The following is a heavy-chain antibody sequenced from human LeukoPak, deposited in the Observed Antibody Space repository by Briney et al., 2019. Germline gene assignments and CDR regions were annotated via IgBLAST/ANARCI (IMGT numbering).Heavy chain of an antibody. CDR2: INHSGST. CDR1: GGSFSGYY. D-gene: IGHD6-19*01. J-gene: IGHJ4*02. CDR3: ARGSSGWSD. Sequence: SETLSLTCAVYGGSFSGYYWSWIRRPPGKGLEWIGEINHSGSTNYNPSLKSRVTISVDTSKNQFSLKLSSVTAADTAVYYCARGSSGWSDWGQGTLVTVSS. V-gene: IGHV4-34*01.